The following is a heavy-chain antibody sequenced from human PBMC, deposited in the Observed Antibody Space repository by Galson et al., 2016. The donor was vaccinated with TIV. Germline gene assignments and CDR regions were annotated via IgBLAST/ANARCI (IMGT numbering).Heavy chain of an antibody. D-gene: IGHD4-17*01. CDR1: GFTFSNYA. V-gene: IGHV3-23*01. CDR2: IVGTGGTT. J-gene: IGHJ3*01. CDR3: AKRKNYGVDAFDF. Sequence: SLRLSCAASGFTFSNYALNWVRQAPGKGLEWVSGIVGTGGTTYYADYVKGRFTISRDNSKNTLYLQMNSLRAEDTAVYYCAKRKNYGVDAFDFWGQGTLVTVSS.